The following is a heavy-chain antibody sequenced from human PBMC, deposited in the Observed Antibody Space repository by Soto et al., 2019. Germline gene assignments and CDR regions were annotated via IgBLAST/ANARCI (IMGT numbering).Heavy chain of an antibody. CDR1: GYSFTTHA. CDR3: ARGEQLYHYYYGMDV. V-gene: IGHV1-3*04. J-gene: IGHJ6*02. CDR2: INTGNGNT. Sequence: ASVKVSCKASGYSFTTHAMIWVRQAPGRRPEWMGWINTGNGNTRYSPKFQGRVNITRDTSASTAYMELSSLKSEDTAVYYCARGEQLYHYYYGMDVWGQGSTVTVSS.